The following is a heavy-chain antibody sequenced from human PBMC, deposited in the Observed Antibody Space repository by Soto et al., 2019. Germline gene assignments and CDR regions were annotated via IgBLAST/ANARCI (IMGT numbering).Heavy chain of an antibody. J-gene: IGHJ4*02. D-gene: IGHD2-2*01. V-gene: IGHV1-8*01. Sequence: ASVKVSGKASGYTFTSYDINWVRQATGQGLEWMGWMNPNRGNTGYAQKFQGRVTMTRNTSISTAYMELSSLRSEDTAVYYCARGSGYCSSTSCYSRKGFDYWGQGTLVTVSS. CDR2: MNPNRGNT. CDR1: GYTFTSYD. CDR3: ARGSGYCSSTSCYSRKGFDY.